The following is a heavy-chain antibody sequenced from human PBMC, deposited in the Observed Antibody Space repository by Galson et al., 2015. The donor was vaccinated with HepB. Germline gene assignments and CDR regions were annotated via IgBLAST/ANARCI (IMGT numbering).Heavy chain of an antibody. CDR1: GFTFSSYA. D-gene: IGHD3-22*01. Sequence: SLRLSCAASGFTFSSYAMGWVRQAPGKGLQWVSSISGSRSGGSAYYADSVKGRFTISRDNSKNTLYLQMNSLRAEDTALYHCTRSGYNYAANDNWGQGTLVTVSS. CDR2: ISGSRSGGSA. V-gene: IGHV3-23*01. J-gene: IGHJ4*02. CDR3: TRSGYNYAANDN.